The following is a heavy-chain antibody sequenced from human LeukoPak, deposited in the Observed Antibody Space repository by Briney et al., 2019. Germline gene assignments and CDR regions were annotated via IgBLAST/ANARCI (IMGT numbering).Heavy chain of an antibody. Sequence: GGSLRLSCAASGFTVSSNYMSWVRQAPGKGLEWVSVIYSGGSTYYADSVKGRFTISRDNSKNTLYLQMNSLRAEDTAVYYCAKGDNYDILTGEMGYYGMDVWGQGTTVTVSS. D-gene: IGHD3-9*01. CDR3: AKGDNYDILTGEMGYYGMDV. J-gene: IGHJ6*02. CDR1: GFTVSSNY. CDR2: IYSGGST. V-gene: IGHV3-53*05.